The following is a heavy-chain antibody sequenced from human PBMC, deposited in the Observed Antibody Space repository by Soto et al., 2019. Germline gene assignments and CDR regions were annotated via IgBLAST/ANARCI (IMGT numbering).Heavy chain of an antibody. CDR3: ARGLVAATLDNWIDP. Sequence: GASVKVSCKASGYTFTSYDINWVRQATGQGLEWMGWMNPNSGNTGYAQKFQGRVTMTRNTSISTAYMELSSLRSEDTAVYYCARGLVAATLDNWIDPWGQGTLVTVSS. D-gene: IGHD2-15*01. J-gene: IGHJ5*02. CDR1: GYTFTSYD. V-gene: IGHV1-8*01. CDR2: MNPNSGNT.